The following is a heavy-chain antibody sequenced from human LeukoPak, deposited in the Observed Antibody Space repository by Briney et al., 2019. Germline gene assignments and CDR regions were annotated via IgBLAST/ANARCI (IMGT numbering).Heavy chain of an antibody. V-gene: IGHV7-4-1*02. J-gene: IGHJ4*02. CDR3: ARLKHEWEPDIDY. CDR2: INTNTGNP. CDR1: GYTFTSYA. Sequence: GASVKVSCKASGYTFTSYAMIWVRQAPGQGLEWMGWINTNTGNPTYAQGFTGRFVFSLDTSVSTAYLQWSSLKASDTAMYYCARLKHEWEPDIDYWGQGTLVTVSS. D-gene: IGHD1-26*01.